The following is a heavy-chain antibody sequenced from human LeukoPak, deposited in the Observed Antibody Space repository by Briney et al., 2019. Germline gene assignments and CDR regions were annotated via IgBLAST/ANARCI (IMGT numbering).Heavy chain of an antibody. V-gene: IGHV3-48*02. D-gene: IGHD4-17*01. Sequence: GGSLRLSCAASGFTFSSYSMNWVRQAPGKGLEWVSYISGSGNTVYYADTVKGRFTISRDNAKNSLYLQMDSLRDEDTAVYYCAGGTTVIDYWGQGTLVTVSS. J-gene: IGHJ4*02. CDR1: GFTFSSYS. CDR3: AGGTTVIDY. CDR2: ISGSGNTV.